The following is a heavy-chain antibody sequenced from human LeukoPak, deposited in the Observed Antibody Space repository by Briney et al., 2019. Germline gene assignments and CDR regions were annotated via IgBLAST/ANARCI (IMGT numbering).Heavy chain of an antibody. CDR3: AKVPGYSSSSGY. J-gene: IGHJ4*02. Sequence: GGSLRLSCAVSGLTFSNSAMSWVRQAPGKGLEWVSAISVGSDVIYYADSVKGRFTISRDNSKNTLYLQMNSLRAEDTAIYYCAKVPGYSSSSGYWGQGTLVTVSS. CDR2: ISVGSDVI. V-gene: IGHV3-23*01. D-gene: IGHD6-6*01. CDR1: GLTFSNSA.